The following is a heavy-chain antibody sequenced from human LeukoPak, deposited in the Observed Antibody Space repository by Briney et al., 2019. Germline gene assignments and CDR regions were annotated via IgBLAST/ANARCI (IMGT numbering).Heavy chain of an antibody. V-gene: IGHV1-69*04. CDR1: GGTFSSYA. J-gene: IGHJ4*02. CDR3: ARAYQLLLGYYFDY. CDR2: IIPILGIA. Sequence: SVTVSCMPSGGTFSSYAISWVRQAPGQGLEWMGRIIPILGIANYAQKFQGRVTITADKSTSTAYMELSSLRSEDTAVYYCARAYQLLLGYYFDYWGQGTLVTVSS. D-gene: IGHD2-2*01.